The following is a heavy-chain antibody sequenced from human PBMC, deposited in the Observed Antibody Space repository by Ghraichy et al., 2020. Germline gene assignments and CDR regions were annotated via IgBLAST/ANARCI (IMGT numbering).Heavy chain of an antibody. D-gene: IGHD3-9*01. V-gene: IGHV3-33*08. J-gene: IGHJ6*02. CDR3: ARDPSSLRYPVRMDV. Sequence: GESLNISCAASEFTFSSFGMHWVRQAPGKGLEWVAVIWYDGSNKYYADSVKGRFTISRDNSNNTLYLQMNSLRAEDTAVYYCARDPSSLRYPVRMDVWGQGTTVTASS. CDR1: EFTFSSFG. CDR2: IWYDGSNK.